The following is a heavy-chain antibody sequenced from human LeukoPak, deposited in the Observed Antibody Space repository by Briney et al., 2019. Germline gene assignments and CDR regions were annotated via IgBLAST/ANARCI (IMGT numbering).Heavy chain of an antibody. CDR1: GFTFSDYY. CDR3: AKDGGSRYCSSASCDALRY. CDR2: ISSSSSYT. Sequence: GGSLRLSCAASGFTFSDYYMSWIRQAPGKGLEWVSYISSSSSYTNYADSVKGRFTISRDNAKNSLYLQMNSLRAEDTAVYYYAKDGGSRYCSSASCDALRYWGQGTLVTVSS. J-gene: IGHJ4*02. D-gene: IGHD2-2*01. V-gene: IGHV3-11*05.